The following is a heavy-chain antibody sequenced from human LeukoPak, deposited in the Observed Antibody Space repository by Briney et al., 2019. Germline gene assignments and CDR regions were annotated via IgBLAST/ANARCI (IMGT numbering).Heavy chain of an antibody. CDR1: GYTFTGYY. D-gene: IGHD6-13*01. J-gene: IGHJ4*02. CDR3: AHLGIAAAGYYFDY. CDR2: FDPEDGET. V-gene: IGHV1-24*01. Sequence: ASVKVSCKASGYTFTGYYMHWVRQAPGQGLEWMGGFDPEDGETIYAQKFQGRVTMTEDTSTDTAYMELSSLRSEDTAVYYCAHLGIAAAGYYFDYWGQGTLVTVSS.